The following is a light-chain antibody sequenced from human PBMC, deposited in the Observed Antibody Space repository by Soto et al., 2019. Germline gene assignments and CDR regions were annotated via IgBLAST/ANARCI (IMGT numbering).Light chain of an antibody. V-gene: IGLV2-14*01. Sequence: QSVLTQPASVSGSPGQSITISCTGTSSDVGGYNYVSWYQQHPGKAPKFMIYDVSNRPSGVSNRFSGSKSGNTASLTISGLQAEDEADYYCSSYTSSSTLRVFGTGTKVTVL. CDR1: SSDVGGYNY. CDR3: SSYTSSSTLRV. J-gene: IGLJ1*01. CDR2: DVS.